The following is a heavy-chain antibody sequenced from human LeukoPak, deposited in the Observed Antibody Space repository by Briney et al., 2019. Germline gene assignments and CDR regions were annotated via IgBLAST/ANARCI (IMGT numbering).Heavy chain of an antibody. V-gene: IGHV4-59*08. D-gene: IGHD1-26*01. J-gene: IGHJ4*02. CDR2: ISYSGST. CDR3: ARHSGSYYDNYDY. CDR1: GGSISRYY. Sequence: SETLSLTCTVSGGSISRYYWSWIRQPPGKGPEWIGYISYSGSTNYNPSLKSRVTISVDTSKNQFSLKLNSMTATDTAVYYCARHSGSYYDNYDYWGQGTLVTVSS.